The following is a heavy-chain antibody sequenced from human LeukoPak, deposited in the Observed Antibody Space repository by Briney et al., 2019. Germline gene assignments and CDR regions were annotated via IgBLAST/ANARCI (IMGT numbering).Heavy chain of an antibody. D-gene: IGHD3-3*01. V-gene: IGHV1-18*01. J-gene: IGHJ5*02. Sequence: ASVTVSYMHARHTFPPFALSRVPQSPGQGLEWMGWISAYNGNTNYAQKLQGRVTMTTDTATSTAYMELRSLRSDDPAVYYCSRDSRITFFGVVSRGNWFDPWCWGTLVTVSS. CDR3: SRDSRITFFGVVSRGNWFDP. CDR1: RHTFPPFA. CDR2: ISAYNGNT.